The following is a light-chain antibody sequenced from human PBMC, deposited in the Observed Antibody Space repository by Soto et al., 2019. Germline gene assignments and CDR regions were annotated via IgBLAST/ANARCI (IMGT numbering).Light chain of an antibody. J-gene: IGKJ1*01. CDR3: HPFASSLT. Sequence: IVLTPSPGTLSLSPGERATLSCRASQSFSSSFFAWYQQKPGQAPRLRIYGASTRATGIPDRFRGSASATDFTLTIRRLESEDVAGYFCHPFASSLTFGQGNKVEI. CDR2: GAS. V-gene: IGKV3-20*01. CDR1: QSFSSSF.